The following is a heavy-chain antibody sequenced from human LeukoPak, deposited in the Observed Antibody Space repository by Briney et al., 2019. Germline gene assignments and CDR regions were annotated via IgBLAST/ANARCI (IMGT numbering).Heavy chain of an antibody. Sequence: GGSLRLSCAASGFAFSSYGMHWVRQAPGKGLEWVAVIWYDGSTKYYADSVKGRFTISRDNSKNTLYLQMGSLRAEDMAVYYCARSEGAPHFDYWGQGTLVTVSS. V-gene: IGHV3-33*01. CDR3: ARSEGAPHFDY. D-gene: IGHD1-26*01. CDR2: IWYDGSTK. CDR1: GFAFSSYG. J-gene: IGHJ4*02.